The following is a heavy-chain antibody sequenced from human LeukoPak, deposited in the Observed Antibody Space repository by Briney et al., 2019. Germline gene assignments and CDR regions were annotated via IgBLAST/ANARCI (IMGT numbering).Heavy chain of an antibody. Sequence: SETLSLTCSVSGDSISSSSYYWGWLRQPPGKGLEWLGSIYYTGSTYYNPSLKSRVTISIDTSKNQFSLKLSSVTAADTAVYFCAYLLYCSGGSCHTNSFDYWGQGTLVAVSS. CDR2: IYYTGST. D-gene: IGHD2-15*01. CDR3: AYLLYCSGGSCHTNSFDY. V-gene: IGHV4-39*01. CDR1: GDSISSSSYY. J-gene: IGHJ4*02.